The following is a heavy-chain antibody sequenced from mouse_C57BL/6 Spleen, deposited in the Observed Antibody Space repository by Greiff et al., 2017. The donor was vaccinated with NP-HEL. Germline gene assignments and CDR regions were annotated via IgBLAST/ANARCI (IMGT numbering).Heavy chain of an antibody. CDR2: NYWDDDK. V-gene: IGHV8-12*01. J-gene: IGHJ4*01. Sequence: QVTLKECGPGILQSSQTLSLTCSFSGFSLSTSGMGVSWIRQPSGKGLEWLAHNYWDDDKRYNPSLKSRLTISKDTSRNQVFLKITSVDTADTATYYCARRGPDSSGNYYAMDYWGQGTSVTVSS. CDR1: GFSLSTSGMG. D-gene: IGHD3-2*02. CDR3: ARRGPDSSGNYYAMDY.